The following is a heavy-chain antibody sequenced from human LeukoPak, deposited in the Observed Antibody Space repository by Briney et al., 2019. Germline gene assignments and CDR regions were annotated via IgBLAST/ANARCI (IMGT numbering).Heavy chain of an antibody. D-gene: IGHD3-10*01. CDR1: GFSVRSNY. CDR2: IETGGST. V-gene: IGHV3-66*01. J-gene: IGHJ6*02. Sequence: GGSLRLSCAASGFSVRSNYTSWVRQAPGKGLEYVSSIETGGSTHYADSVKGRFTISRDTSKNNLYLQMHRLRAEDTAAYYCARDRGFFGEPDFYYAMDVWGQGTTVTVSS. CDR3: ARDRGFFGEPDFYYAMDV.